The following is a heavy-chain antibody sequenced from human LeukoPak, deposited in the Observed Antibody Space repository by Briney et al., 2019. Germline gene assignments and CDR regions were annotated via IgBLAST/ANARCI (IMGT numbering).Heavy chain of an antibody. D-gene: IGHD3/OR15-3a*01. Sequence: GGSLRLSCAASGFTSSGYWMSWVRQAPGKGLEWVANIKPDGSEKYYVDSMMGRFTISRDNAKNSLYLEMNSLRAEDTAVYYCARDRTRHPYWGQGTLVTVSS. J-gene: IGHJ4*02. V-gene: IGHV3-7*05. CDR1: GFTSSGYW. CDR2: IKPDGSEK. CDR3: ARDRTRHPY.